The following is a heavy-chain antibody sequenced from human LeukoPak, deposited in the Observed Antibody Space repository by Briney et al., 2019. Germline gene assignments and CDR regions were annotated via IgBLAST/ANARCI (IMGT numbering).Heavy chain of an antibody. J-gene: IGHJ4*02. CDR1: GGTFSSYA. CDR2: IIPILGIA. Sequence: ASVKVSCKASGGTFSSYAISWVRQAPGQGLEWMGRIIPILGIANYAQKFQGRVTITADKSTSTAYMELSSLRSEDTAVYYCARDYVKYYDFWSGYYQPTTFDYWGQGTLVTVSS. D-gene: IGHD3-3*01. V-gene: IGHV1-69*04. CDR3: ARDYVKYYDFWSGYYQPTTFDY.